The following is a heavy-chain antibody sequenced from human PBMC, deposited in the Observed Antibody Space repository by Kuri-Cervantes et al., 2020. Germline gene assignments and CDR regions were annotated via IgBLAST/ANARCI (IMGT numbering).Heavy chain of an antibody. CDR2: IDPGNGNK. CDR3: ARDRSIAVQGDFDY. CDR1: GYRFTSFF. J-gene: IGHJ4*02. V-gene: IGHV1-46*01. Sequence: ASVKVSCKASGYRFTSFFIHWVRQAPGQGLEWMGVIDPGNGNKGYAQKFQGRLTMTSDTSTSTVYMELRSLRSDDTAAYYCARDRSIAVQGDFDYWGQGTLVTVSS. D-gene: IGHD6-19*01.